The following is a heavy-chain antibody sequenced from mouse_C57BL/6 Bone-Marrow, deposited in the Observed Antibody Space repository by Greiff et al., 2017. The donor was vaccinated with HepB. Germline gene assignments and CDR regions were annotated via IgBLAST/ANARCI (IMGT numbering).Heavy chain of an antibody. Sequence: EVHLVESGGGLVQPGGSMKLSCVASGFTFSNYWMNWVRQSPEKGLEWVAQIRLKSDNYATHYAESVKGRFTISRDDSKSSVYLQMNNLRAEDTGIYYCTSGNFAMDYWGQGTSVTVSS. D-gene: IGHD1-3*01. J-gene: IGHJ4*01. V-gene: IGHV6-3*01. CDR2: IRLKSDNYAT. CDR3: TSGNFAMDY. CDR1: GFTFSNYW.